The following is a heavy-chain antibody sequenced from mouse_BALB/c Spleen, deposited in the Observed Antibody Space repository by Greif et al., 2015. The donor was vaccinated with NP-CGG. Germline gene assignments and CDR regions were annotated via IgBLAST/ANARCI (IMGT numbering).Heavy chain of an antibody. CDR1: GYAFTNYL. Sequence: VQLQQSGAELVRPGTSVKVSCKASGYAFTNYLIEWVKQRPGQGLEWIGVINPGSGGTNYNEKFKGKATLTADKSSSTAYMQLSSLTSDDSAVYFCARDYYGSSYRYFDYWGQGTTLTVSS. J-gene: IGHJ2*01. V-gene: IGHV1-54*01. CDR3: ARDYYGSSYRYFDY. CDR2: INPGSGGT. D-gene: IGHD1-1*01.